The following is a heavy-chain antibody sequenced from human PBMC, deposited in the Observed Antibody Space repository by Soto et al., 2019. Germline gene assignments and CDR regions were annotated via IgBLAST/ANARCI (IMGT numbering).Heavy chain of an antibody. D-gene: IGHD2-15*01. J-gene: IGHJ5*02. Sequence: EASVKVSCKASCYNFTSFHMIWVRQAPGQGLEWMGWINPYNRNTNCTRKFQGRVTMTTDTSKMQVSLKLSSVTAADTAVYFCARGTPSPLIVRSSRGPWFDPWGQGTLVTVSS. CDR2: INPYNRNT. V-gene: IGHV1-18*04. CDR3: ARGTPSPLIVRSSRGPWFDP. CDR1: CYNFTSFH.